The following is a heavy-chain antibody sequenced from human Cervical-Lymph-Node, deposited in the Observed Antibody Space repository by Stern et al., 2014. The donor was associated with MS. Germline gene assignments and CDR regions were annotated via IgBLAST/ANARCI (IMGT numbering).Heavy chain of an antibody. V-gene: IGHV4-30-4*01. Sequence: VKLVESGPGLVKPSQTLSLTCTVSGGSISSGDYYWSWIRQPPGKGLEWIGYIYYSRSTSYSPSLKSRVTKSVDTSKNQFSLKLSSVTAADTAVYYCASANCSSTSCPNWFDPWGQGTLVTVSS. J-gene: IGHJ5*02. CDR1: GGSISSGDYY. CDR2: IYYSRST. CDR3: ASANCSSTSCPNWFDP. D-gene: IGHD2-2*01.